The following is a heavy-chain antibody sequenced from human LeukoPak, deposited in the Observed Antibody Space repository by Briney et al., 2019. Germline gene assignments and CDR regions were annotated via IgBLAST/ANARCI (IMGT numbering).Heavy chain of an antibody. J-gene: IGHJ4*02. D-gene: IGHD1-26*01. CDR1: GFRFSSYW. Sequence: GGSLRLSCAASGFRFSSYWMSWVRQAPGKGLEWVANIKQDGSEKYYVDSVKGRFTISRDNAKNSLYLQMNSLRAEDTAVYYCARRVGATDFDYWGQGTLVTVSS. CDR2: IKQDGSEK. CDR3: ARRVGATDFDY. V-gene: IGHV3-7*01.